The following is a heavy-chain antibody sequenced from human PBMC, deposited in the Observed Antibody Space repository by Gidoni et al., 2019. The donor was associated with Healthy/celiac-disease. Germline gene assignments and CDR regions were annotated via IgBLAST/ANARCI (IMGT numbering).Heavy chain of an antibody. CDR1: GFTFSSYS. CDR2: ISSSSSTI. Sequence: EVQLVESGGGLVQPGGSLRLSCAASGFTFSSYSMNWVRQAPGKGLAWVSYISSSSSTIYYADSVKGRFTISRDNAKNSLYLQMNSLRAEDTAVYYCARTYYYGSGSYLGWGQGTLVTVSS. J-gene: IGHJ4*02. V-gene: IGHV3-48*01. D-gene: IGHD3-10*01. CDR3: ARTYYYGSGSYLG.